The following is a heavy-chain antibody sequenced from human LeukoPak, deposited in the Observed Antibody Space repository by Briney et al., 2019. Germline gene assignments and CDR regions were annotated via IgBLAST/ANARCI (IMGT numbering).Heavy chain of an antibody. V-gene: IGHV4-34*01. CDR3: ARGRNYYGSGSYFNWFDP. CDR2: INHSGST. Sequence: PSETLSLTCAVYGGSFSGYYWSWIRQPPGKGLEWIGEINHSGSTNYNPSLKSRVTISVDTSKNQFSLKLSSVTAADTAVYYCARGRNYYGSGSYFNWFDPWGQGTLVTVSS. J-gene: IGHJ5*02. D-gene: IGHD3-10*01. CDR1: GGSFSGYY.